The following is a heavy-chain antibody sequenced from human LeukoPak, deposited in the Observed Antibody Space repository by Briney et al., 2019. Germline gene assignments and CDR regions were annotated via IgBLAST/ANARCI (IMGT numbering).Heavy chain of an antibody. CDR2: IWYDGSNK. V-gene: IGHV3-33*08. D-gene: IGHD6-13*01. CDR1: GLTFSSYG. CDR3: ARAYSSSWYDYFDY. Sequence: GGSLRLSCAASGLTFSSYGMHWVRQAPGKGLEWVAVIWYDGSNKYYADSVKGRFTISRDNSKNTLYLQMNSLRAEDTAVYYCARAYSSSWYDYFDYWGQGTLVTVSS. J-gene: IGHJ4*02.